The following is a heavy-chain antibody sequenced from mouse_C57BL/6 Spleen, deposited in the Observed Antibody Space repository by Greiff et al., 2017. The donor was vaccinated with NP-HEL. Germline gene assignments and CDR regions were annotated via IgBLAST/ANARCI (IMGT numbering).Heavy chain of an antibody. CDR3: ARRGMVKDFDY. CDR1: GYTFTSYW. D-gene: IGHD2-2*01. Sequence: QVQLQQPGAELVKPGASVKMSCKASGYTFTSYWITWVKQRPGQGLEWIGDIYPGRGSTNYNEKFKSTSTLTVDTSSSTDYMQLSSLTSEDSAVYYCARRGMVKDFDYWGQGTTLTVSS. V-gene: IGHV1-55*01. CDR2: IYPGRGST. J-gene: IGHJ2*01.